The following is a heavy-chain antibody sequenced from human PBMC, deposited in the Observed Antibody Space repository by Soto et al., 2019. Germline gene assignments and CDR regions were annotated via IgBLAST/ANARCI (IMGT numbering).Heavy chain of an antibody. V-gene: IGHV3-30*18. D-gene: IGHD3-3*01. CDR1: GFIFSSNG. CDR2: ISYDGSNK. J-gene: IGHJ6*02. Sequence: PGGSLRLSCAASGFIFSSNGIHWVRQAPGKGLEWVAVISYDGSNKYYADSVKGRFTISRDNSKNTLSLQMNSLRAEDTAVYYCAKGYITIFGGPMDVWGQGTTVTVSS. CDR3: AKGYITIFGGPMDV.